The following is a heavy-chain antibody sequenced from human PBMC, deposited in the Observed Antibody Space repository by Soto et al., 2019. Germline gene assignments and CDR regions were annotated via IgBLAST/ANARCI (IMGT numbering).Heavy chain of an antibody. CDR2: IWYDESNP. Sequence: QVQLVESGGGVVQPGKSLRLSCAASGFIFGAYGMHWVRQAPGKGLEWVAVIWYDESNPYYADSMKGRVTISRDNSKNTLYLQMNSLTDADTGVYYWARDKVETCCFGMDVWGQGTTVTVSS. V-gene: IGHV3-33*01. J-gene: IGHJ6*02. CDR1: GFIFGAYG. D-gene: IGHD2-15*01. CDR3: ARDKVETCCFGMDV.